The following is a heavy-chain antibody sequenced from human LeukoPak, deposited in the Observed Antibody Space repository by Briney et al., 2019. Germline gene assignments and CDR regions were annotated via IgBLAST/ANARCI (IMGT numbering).Heavy chain of an antibody. Sequence: SETLSLTCTVSGGSISSSSYYGGWIRQPPGEGLEWIGSIYYSGSTYYNPSLRSRVTISMDTSKNQFSLKMSSVTAADTAVYYCARDSPFEWDVFGDSFDIWGQGTVVTVSS. CDR2: IYYSGST. J-gene: IGHJ3*02. CDR1: GGSISSSSYY. D-gene: IGHD1-26*01. CDR3: ARDSPFEWDVFGDSFDI. V-gene: IGHV4-39*07.